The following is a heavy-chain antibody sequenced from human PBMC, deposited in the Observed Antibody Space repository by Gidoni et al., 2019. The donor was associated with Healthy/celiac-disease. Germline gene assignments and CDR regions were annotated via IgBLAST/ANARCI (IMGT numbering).Heavy chain of an antibody. V-gene: IGHV4-34*01. CDR2: INHSGST. J-gene: IGHJ4*02. D-gene: IGHD3-3*01. Sequence: QVQLQQLGAGLLKPSETLSLTCAVYGGSFSGYYWSWIRQPPGKGLEWIGEINHSGSTNYNPSLKSRVTLSVDTSKNQFSLKLSSVTAADTAVYYCARGGTIFGVVIKAFDYWGQGTLVTVSS. CDR1: GGSFSGYY. CDR3: ARGGTIFGVVIKAFDY.